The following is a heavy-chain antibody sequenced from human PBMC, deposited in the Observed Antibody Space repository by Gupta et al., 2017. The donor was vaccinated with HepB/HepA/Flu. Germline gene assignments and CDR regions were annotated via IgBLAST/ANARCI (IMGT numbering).Heavy chain of an antibody. J-gene: IGHJ4*02. CDR2: IYWDDDK. CDR3: ARRGKGFLFDD. CDR1: GFSLTTDGVG. Sequence: QITLHESGPPVVKPTPTLTLTCTFSGFSLTTDGVGVGWIRQPPGKALEWRALIYWDDDKRYRPALKSRLAVTKETSKNQVVLTMSNRETADTGKYDCARRGKGFLFDDWGQGTVVTVSS. D-gene: IGHD3-10*01. V-gene: IGHV2-5*02.